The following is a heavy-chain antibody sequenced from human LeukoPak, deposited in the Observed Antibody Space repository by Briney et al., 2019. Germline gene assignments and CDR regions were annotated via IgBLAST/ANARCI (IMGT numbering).Heavy chain of an antibody. Sequence: PWASVKVSCKASGYTFTSYGISWVRQAPGQGLEWMGWISAYNGNTKDAQKLQGRVTMTTDTSTSTAYMELRSLRSDDTAVYYCAREEKSTWYEDYWGQGTLVTISS. CDR1: GYTFTSYG. CDR2: ISAYNGNT. CDR3: AREEKSTWYEDY. J-gene: IGHJ4*02. D-gene: IGHD6-13*01. V-gene: IGHV1-18*01.